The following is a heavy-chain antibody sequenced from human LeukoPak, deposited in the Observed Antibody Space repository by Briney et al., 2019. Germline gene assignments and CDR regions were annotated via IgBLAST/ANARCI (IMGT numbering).Heavy chain of an antibody. D-gene: IGHD3-9*01. CDR3: AKSYYYDILTIDY. J-gene: IGHJ4*02. Sequence: GGSLRLSCAASGFTFSSYAMSWVRQAPGKGLEWDSAISGSGGSTYYADSVKGRFTISRDNSKNTLYLQMNSQRAEDTAVYYCAKSYYYDILTIDYWGQGTLVTVSS. CDR2: ISGSGGST. V-gene: IGHV3-23*01. CDR1: GFTFSSYA.